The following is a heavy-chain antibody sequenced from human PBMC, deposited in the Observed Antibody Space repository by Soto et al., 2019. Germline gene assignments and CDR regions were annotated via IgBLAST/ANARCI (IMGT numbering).Heavy chain of an antibody. J-gene: IGHJ5*02. CDR1: GFSLSTSGVG. D-gene: IGHD3-10*01. CDR3: ANRPDYYGSGFLWFDP. Sequence: SGPTLVNPTQTLTLTCTFSGFSLSTSGVGVGWIRQPPGKALEWLALIYWNDDKRYSPSLKSRLTITKDTSKNQVVLTMTNMDPVDTATYYCANRPDYYGSGFLWFDPWGQGTLVTVSS. V-gene: IGHV2-5*01. CDR2: IYWNDDK.